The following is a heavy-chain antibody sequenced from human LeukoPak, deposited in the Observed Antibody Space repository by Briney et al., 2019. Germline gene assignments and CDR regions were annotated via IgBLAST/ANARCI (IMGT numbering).Heavy chain of an antibody. J-gene: IGHJ4*02. V-gene: IGHV3-23*01. CDR2: ISGSGGST. Sequence: PGGSLRLSCAASGFTFSSQAMSWVRQAPGKGLEWVSAISGSGGSTYYADSVKGRFTISRDNSKNTLYLQMNSLRAEDTAVYYCAKDYSSTVDYFDYWGQGTLVTVSS. D-gene: IGHD6-13*01. CDR3: AKDYSSTVDYFDY. CDR1: GFTFSSQA.